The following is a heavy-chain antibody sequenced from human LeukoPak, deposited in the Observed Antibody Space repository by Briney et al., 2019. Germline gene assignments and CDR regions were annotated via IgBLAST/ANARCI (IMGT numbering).Heavy chain of an antibody. CDR3: ARSEINDYMRF. D-gene: IGHD4-11*01. CDR2: IYYSGTT. Sequence: SETLSLTCTVSGDSISSSSHYWGWIRQPPGKGLEWIATIYYSGTTFYNLSLKSRLTMSVDTSKNQFSLTMRAVTAADTALYYCARSEINDYMRFWGQGILVTVSS. V-gene: IGHV4-39*07. J-gene: IGHJ4*02. CDR1: GDSISSSSHY.